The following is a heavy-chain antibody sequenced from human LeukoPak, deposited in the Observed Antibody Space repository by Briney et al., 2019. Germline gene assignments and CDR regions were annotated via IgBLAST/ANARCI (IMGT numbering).Heavy chain of an antibody. CDR3: ARGTYGSGPFDY. Sequence: SETLSLTCTVSGGSISSYYWSWIRQPPGKGLEWIGYIYYSGSTNYNPSLKSRVTISVDTSKNQFSLKLSSVTAADTAVYYCARGTYGSGPFDYWGQGTLVTVSS. CDR1: GGSISSYY. D-gene: IGHD3-10*01. V-gene: IGHV4-59*01. J-gene: IGHJ4*02. CDR2: IYYSGST.